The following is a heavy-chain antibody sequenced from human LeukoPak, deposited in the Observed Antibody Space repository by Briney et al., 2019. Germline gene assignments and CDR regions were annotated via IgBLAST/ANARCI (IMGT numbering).Heavy chain of an antibody. CDR2: INHSGST. CDR3: ARGHGDFWSGYDWCFDL. D-gene: IGHD3-3*01. Sequence: SETLSLTCAVYGGSFSGYYWSWIRQPPGKGLEWIGEINHSGSTNYNPSLKSRVTISVDTSKNQFSLKLSSVTAADTAVYYCARGHGDFWSGYDWCFDLWGRGTLVTVSS. V-gene: IGHV4-34*01. CDR1: GGSFSGYY. J-gene: IGHJ2*01.